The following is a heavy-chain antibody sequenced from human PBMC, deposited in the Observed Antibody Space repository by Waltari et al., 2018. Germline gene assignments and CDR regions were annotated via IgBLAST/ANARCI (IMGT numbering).Heavy chain of an antibody. CDR2: IAPSDSST. CDR1: GYSFTSYW. CDR3: AVTGGDYYYGMDV. D-gene: IGHD2-8*02. V-gene: IGHV5-10-1*03. J-gene: IGHJ6*02. Sequence: EVQLVQSGAEVKKPGESLRISCKGSGYSFTSYWISWVRQMPGKGLEWMGRIAPSDSSTNYSPSFQGHVTISADTSISTAYMELSRLGSDDTAVYYCAVTGGDYYYGMDVWGQGTTVTVSS.